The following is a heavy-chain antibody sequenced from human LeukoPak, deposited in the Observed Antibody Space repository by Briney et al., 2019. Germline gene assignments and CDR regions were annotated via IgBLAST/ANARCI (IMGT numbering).Heavy chain of an antibody. CDR2: IYTSGST. CDR3: ARNITARPQDY. V-gene: IGHV4-61*02. Sequence: SQTLSLTCTVSGSSISSGNYYWSWIRQPAGKGLEWIGRIYTSGSTNYNPSLKSRVTISVDTSKNQFSLKLSSVTAADTAVYYCARNITARPQDYWGQGTLVTVSS. J-gene: IGHJ4*02. D-gene: IGHD6-6*01. CDR1: GSSISSGNYY.